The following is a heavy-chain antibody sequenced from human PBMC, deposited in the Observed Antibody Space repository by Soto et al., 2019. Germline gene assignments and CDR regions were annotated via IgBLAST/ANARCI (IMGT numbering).Heavy chain of an antibody. Sequence: SETLSLTCTVSGGSISSSSYYWGWIRQPPGKGLEWIGSIYYSGSTYYNPSLKSRATISVDTSKNQFSLKLSSVTAADTAVYYCATIYDFWSGYYPIRGYNWFDPWGQGTLVTVSS. CDR3: ATIYDFWSGYYPIRGYNWFDP. V-gene: IGHV4-39*01. D-gene: IGHD3-3*01. J-gene: IGHJ5*02. CDR2: IYYSGST. CDR1: GGSISSSSYY.